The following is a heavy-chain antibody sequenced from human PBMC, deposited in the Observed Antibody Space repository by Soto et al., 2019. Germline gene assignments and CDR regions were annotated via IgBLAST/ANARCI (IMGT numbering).Heavy chain of an antibody. V-gene: IGHV1-46*01. J-gene: IGHJ4*02. CDR1: VYTFTSYY. Sequence: QVQLVQSGAEVKKPGASVKVSCKASVYTFTSYYMHWVRQAPGQGLETMVMINPSVGSTSYAQKFQGRVTMTRDPYTSTVYMELSSVRSEDTAVYYCARAVRGEMATICDYLGQGTMVTVSS. D-gene: IGHD5-12*01. CDR2: INPSVGST. CDR3: ARAVRGEMATICDY.